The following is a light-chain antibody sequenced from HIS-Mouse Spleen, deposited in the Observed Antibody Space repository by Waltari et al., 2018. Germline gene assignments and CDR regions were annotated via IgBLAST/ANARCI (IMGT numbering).Light chain of an antibody. CDR2: EVS. Sequence: QSPLPHPPSVSGAPGQSVTISCTRTSRDVGSSYRDSWYQQPPGPAPKLMIYEVSNRPAGVPDRSSGSKAGTTASLTISGLQAEDAADYCCSSYTSSSTVFGAGTKVTVL. V-gene: IGLV2-18*02. CDR1: SRDVGSSYR. J-gene: IGLJ1*01. CDR3: SSYTSSSTV.